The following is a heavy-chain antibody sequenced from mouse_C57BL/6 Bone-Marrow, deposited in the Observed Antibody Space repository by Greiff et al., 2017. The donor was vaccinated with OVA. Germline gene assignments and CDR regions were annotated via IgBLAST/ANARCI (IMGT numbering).Heavy chain of an antibody. J-gene: IGHJ3*01. CDR2: IDPSDSYT. CDR1: GYTFTSYW. V-gene: IGHV1-69*01. Sequence: VQLQQPGAELVMPGASVKLSCKASGYTFTSYWMHWVKQRPGQGLEWIGEIDPSDSYTNYNQKFKGKSTLTVDKSSSTAYMQLSSLTSEDSAVYYCARLGGGYDVFAYWGQGTLVTVSA. CDR3: ARLGGGYDVFAY. D-gene: IGHD2-2*01.